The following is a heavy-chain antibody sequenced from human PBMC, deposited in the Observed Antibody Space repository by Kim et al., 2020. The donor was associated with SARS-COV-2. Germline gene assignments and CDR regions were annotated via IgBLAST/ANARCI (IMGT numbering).Heavy chain of an antibody. Sequence: YSQKCKGRVTISRETSASTAYMELSSLRSEDTDVYYCARASITMVRGIDYWGQGTLVTVSS. CDR3: ARASITMVRGIDY. D-gene: IGHD3-10*01. J-gene: IGHJ4*02. V-gene: IGHV1-3*01.